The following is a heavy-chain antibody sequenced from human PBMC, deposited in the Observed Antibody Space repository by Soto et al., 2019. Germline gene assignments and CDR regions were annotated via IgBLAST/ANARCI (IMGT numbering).Heavy chain of an antibody. CDR3: ARVDSYVGTPPDY. CDR1: EFIFSDYY. Sequence: QEHLVESGGGLVKPGGSLRLSCAASEFIFSDYYMSWIRQAPGKGLEWVSYISRDGSTIYYADSVRGRFTISRDNAKNSLFLQMNSLRAEDTAVYYCARVDSYVGTPPDYWGQGTLVTVSS. V-gene: IGHV3-11*01. J-gene: IGHJ4*02. D-gene: IGHD5-18*01. CDR2: ISRDGSTI.